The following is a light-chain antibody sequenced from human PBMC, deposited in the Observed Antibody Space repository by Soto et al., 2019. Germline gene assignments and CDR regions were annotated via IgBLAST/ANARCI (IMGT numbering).Light chain of an antibody. CDR1: QSVSSSY. CDR2: GAS. J-gene: IGKJ1*01. Sequence: EIVLTQSPGTLSLSPGERATLSCRASQSVSSSYLAWYQQKPGQAPRLLIYGASSRATGIPDRFSGSGSGTDFTLTISSLEPEDFAVYYCQQYGTTFGQGTKVEIK. CDR3: QQYGTT. V-gene: IGKV3-20*01.